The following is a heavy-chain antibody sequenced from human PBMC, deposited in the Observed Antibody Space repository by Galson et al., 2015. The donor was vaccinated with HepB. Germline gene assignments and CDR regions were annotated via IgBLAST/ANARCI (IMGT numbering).Heavy chain of an antibody. CDR1: GYTLTELS. D-gene: IGHD3-22*01. V-gene: IGHV1-24*01. J-gene: IGHJ4*02. CDR2: FDPEDGET. CDR3: ATRSDSSGYYATLEYYFDY. Sequence: SVKVSCKVSGYTLTELSMHWVRQAPGKGLEWMGGFDPEDGETIYAQKFQGRVTMTEDTSTDTAYMELSSLRSEDTAVYYCATRSDSSGYYATLEYYFDYWGQGTLVTVSS.